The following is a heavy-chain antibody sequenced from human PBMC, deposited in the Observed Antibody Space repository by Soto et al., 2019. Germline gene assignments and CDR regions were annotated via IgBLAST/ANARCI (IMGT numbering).Heavy chain of an antibody. D-gene: IGHD2-2*01. V-gene: IGHV1-69*01. Sequence: QVQLVQSGAEVKKPGSSVKVSCKASGGTFSSYAISWVRQAPGQGLEWMGGIIPISGTANYAQKFQGRVTITADESTSTVYMELSRLRSEDTAVYYCASSQGSSTSLEIYYYYYYGMDVWGQGTTVSVSS. CDR1: GGTFSSYA. CDR3: ASSQGSSTSLEIYYYYYYGMDV. J-gene: IGHJ6*02. CDR2: IIPISGTA.